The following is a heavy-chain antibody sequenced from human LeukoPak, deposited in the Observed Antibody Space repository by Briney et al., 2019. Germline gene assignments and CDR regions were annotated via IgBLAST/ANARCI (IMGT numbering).Heavy chain of an antibody. CDR3: ARGGKYCSSTSCPFDS. Sequence: KPGGSLRLSCAASGFTFSSYSMNWVRQAPGKGLEWVSSISSSSSYIYYADSVKGRFTISRDHAKNSLYLQMNNLRAEDTAVYYCARGGKYCSSTSCPFDSWGQGTLVTVSS. D-gene: IGHD2-2*01. CDR1: GFTFSSYS. V-gene: IGHV3-21*01. CDR2: ISSSSSYI. J-gene: IGHJ4*02.